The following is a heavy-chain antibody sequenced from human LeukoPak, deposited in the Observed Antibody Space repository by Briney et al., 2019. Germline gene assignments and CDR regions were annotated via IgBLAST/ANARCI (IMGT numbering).Heavy chain of an antibody. D-gene: IGHD2-15*01. CDR3: ARGRYCSADICSGGDAFDI. Sequence: SETLSLTCSVSGGSISPYYWSWIRQPPGKGLEWIGYIYSSGSANYNPSLKSRVTISVDTSKNHFSLKLSSVTAADTAVYYCARGRYCSADICSGGDAFDIWGQGTMVSVSS. V-gene: IGHV4-59*12. CDR2: IYSSGSA. J-gene: IGHJ3*02. CDR1: GGSISPYY.